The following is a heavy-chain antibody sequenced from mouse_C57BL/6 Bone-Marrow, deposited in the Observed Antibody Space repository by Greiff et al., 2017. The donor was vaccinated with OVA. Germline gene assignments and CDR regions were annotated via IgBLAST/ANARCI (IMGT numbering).Heavy chain of an antibody. V-gene: IGHV1-7*01. CDR2: INPSSGYT. D-gene: IGHD4-1*01. Sequence: QVQLQQPGAELVMPGASVKLSCKASGYTFTSYWMHWVKQRPGQGLEWIGYINPSSGYTKYNQKFKDKATLTADKSSSTAYMQLSSLTSEDSAVYYCAREDWASYWGQGTLVTVSA. CDR3: AREDWASY. CDR1: GYTFTSYW. J-gene: IGHJ3*01.